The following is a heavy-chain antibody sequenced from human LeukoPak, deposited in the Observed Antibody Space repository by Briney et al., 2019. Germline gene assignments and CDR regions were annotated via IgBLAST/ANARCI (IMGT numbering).Heavy chain of an antibody. J-gene: IGHJ4*02. CDR3: ANDIVVVPAAKTFDY. Sequence: GGSLRLSCAASGFTFSSYAMSWVRQAPGKGLEWVSAISGSGGSTHYADSVKGRFTISRDNSKNTLYLQMNSLRAEDTAVYYCANDIVVVPAAKTFDYWGQGTLVTVSS. V-gene: IGHV3-23*01. CDR2: ISGSGGST. D-gene: IGHD2-2*01. CDR1: GFTFSSYA.